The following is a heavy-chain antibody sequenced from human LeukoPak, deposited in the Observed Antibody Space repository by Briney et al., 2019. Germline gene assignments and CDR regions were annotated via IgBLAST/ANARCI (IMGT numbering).Heavy chain of an antibody. Sequence: GGSLRLSCAASGFTFSSYSMNWVRQAPGKGLEWVSSISSSSSYTYYADSVKGRFTISRDNAKNSLYLQMNSLRAEDTAVYYCARAVGGTSSFDYWGQGTLVTVSS. D-gene: IGHD6-19*01. CDR3: ARAVGGTSSFDY. CDR2: ISSSSSYT. J-gene: IGHJ4*02. V-gene: IGHV3-21*01. CDR1: GFTFSSYS.